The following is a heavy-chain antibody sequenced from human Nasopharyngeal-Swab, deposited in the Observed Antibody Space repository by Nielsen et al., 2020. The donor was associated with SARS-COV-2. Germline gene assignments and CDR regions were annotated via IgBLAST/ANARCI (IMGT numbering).Heavy chain of an antibody. CDR2: IYYSGST. CDR3: ARVAPYYYYYMDV. J-gene: IGHJ6*03. CDR1: GGSISSYY. Sequence: SETLSLTCTVSGGSISSYYWSWIRQPPGKGLEWIGYIYYSGSTNYNSSLKSRVTISVDTSKNQFSLKLSSVTAADTAVYYCARVAPYYYYYMDVWGKGTTVTVSS. V-gene: IGHV4-59*01.